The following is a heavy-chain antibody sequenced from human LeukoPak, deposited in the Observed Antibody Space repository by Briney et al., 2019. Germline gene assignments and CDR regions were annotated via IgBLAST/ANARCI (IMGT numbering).Heavy chain of an antibody. V-gene: IGHV4-38-2*01. Sequence: SETLSLTCAVSGYSISSGYYWGWIRQPPGKGLEWIGSIYHSGYPYYNPSLKSRVTMSVDTSKNLFSLELTSETAADTAVYYCARTQSSGIVGATTQFDYWGQGTLVTVPS. CDR2: IYHSGYP. J-gene: IGHJ4*02. D-gene: IGHD1-26*01. CDR3: ARTQSSGIVGATTQFDY. CDR1: GYSISSGYY.